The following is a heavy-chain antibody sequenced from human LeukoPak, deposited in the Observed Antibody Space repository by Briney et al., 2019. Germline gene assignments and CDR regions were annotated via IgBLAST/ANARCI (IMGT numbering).Heavy chain of an antibody. CDR2: INHSGST. V-gene: IGHV4-34*01. Sequence: PSETLSLTCAVYGGSFSGYYWSWIRQPPGKGLEWIGEINHSGSTNYNPSLKSRVTISVDTSKNQFSLKLSSVTAADTAVYYCARHGPYSSSWYPTGGFDPWGQGTLVTVPS. D-gene: IGHD6-13*01. CDR3: ARHGPYSSSWYPTGGFDP. J-gene: IGHJ5*02. CDR1: GGSFSGYY.